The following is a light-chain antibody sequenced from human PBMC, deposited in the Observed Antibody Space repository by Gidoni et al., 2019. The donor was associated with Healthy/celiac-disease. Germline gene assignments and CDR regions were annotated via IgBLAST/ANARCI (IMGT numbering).Light chain of an antibody. CDR3: QQYNSYSGT. V-gene: IGKV1-5*01. CDR2: DAS. Sequence: DIQMTKSPSTLSASVGDRVTITCRASQSISSWLAWYQQKPGKAPKLLIYDASSLESGVPSRFSGSGSGTEFTLTISSLQPDDFATYYCQQYNSYSGTFXQXTKVEIK. J-gene: IGKJ1*01. CDR1: QSISSW.